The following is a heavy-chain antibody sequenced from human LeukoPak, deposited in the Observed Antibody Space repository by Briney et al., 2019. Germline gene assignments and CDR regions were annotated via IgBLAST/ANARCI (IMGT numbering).Heavy chain of an antibody. CDR1: GFTFSSYW. CDR3: ARGYTFTSNWFDP. D-gene: IGHD6-13*01. CDR2: INSDGTTT. V-gene: IGHV3-74*01. Sequence: GGSLRLSCAASGFTFSSYWMHWVRQVPGKGLVWVSRINSDGTTTVYEDSVKGRFTISRDNGKNTLYLQMNSLRGEDTAVYYCARGYTFTSNWFDPWGQGTLVTV. J-gene: IGHJ5*02.